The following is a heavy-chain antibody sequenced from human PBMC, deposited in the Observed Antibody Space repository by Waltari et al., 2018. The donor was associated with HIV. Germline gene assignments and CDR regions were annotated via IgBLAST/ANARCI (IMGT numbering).Heavy chain of an antibody. CDR2: IYSGGRT. J-gene: IGHJ4*02. CDR1: CLTASDMY. D-gene: IGHD6-19*01. V-gene: IGHV3-66*01. CDR3: ARGRFRAGPFDY. Sequence: VQLVESGGGLVKSGGSLSRSCSVSCLTASDMYMTWVRQAPGKGLEWVSFIYSGGRTFYADSVKDRFTISRDNSKNTLFLQMNSLRAEDTAVYYCARGRFRAGPFDYWGQGTRVTVSS.